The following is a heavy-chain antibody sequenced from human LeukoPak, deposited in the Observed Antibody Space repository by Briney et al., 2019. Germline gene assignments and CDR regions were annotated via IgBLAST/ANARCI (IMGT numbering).Heavy chain of an antibody. V-gene: IGHV4-59*01. CDR3: ARVSSSSDFDY. CDR2: IYYSGST. Sequence: SETLSLTCTVSGGSISSYYWSWIRQPPGKGLEGIGYIYYSGSTNYNPSLKSRVTISVDTSKNQFSLKLSSVTAADTAVYYCARVSSSSDFDYWGQGTLVTVSS. J-gene: IGHJ4*02. D-gene: IGHD6-6*01. CDR1: GGSISSYY.